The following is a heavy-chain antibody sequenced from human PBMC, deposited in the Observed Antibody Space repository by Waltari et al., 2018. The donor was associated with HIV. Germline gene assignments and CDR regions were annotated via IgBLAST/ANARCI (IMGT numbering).Heavy chain of an antibody. J-gene: IGHJ4*02. CDR3: ARDSSRVLWFGESLPT. CDR2: MSDDGSKR. D-gene: IGHD3-10*01. V-gene: IGHV3-30*03. CDR1: GFRFNDHG. Sequence: QVQVVESGGGVVQHGRSLRLSCAASGFRFNDHGMHWVRQTPGKGLEWVALMSDDGSKRFYAESVRGRFVVSRDNSKKIFYLQMNSLRPDDTAVYFCARDSSRVLWFGESLPTWGQGTLVSVSP.